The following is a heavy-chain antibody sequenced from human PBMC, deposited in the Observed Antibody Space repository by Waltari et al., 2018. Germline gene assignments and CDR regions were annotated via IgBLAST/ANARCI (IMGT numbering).Heavy chain of an antibody. V-gene: IGHV1-58*02. Sequence: QMQLVRSGPEVKKPGTPVKFSCRASGFSFPSSAMQWVRQARGQRLEWIGWGVVGSGNTNYAQKFQERVTITRDMSTSTAYMELSSRRSEDTAVYYCAADRDGGMDVWGQGTTVTVSS. CDR1: GFSFPSSA. CDR2: GVVGSGNT. D-gene: IGHD3-10*01. J-gene: IGHJ6*02. CDR3: AADRDGGMDV.